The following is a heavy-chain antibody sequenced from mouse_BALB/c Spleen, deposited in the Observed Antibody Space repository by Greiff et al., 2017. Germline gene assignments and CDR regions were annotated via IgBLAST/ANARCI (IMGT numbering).Heavy chain of an antibody. CDR1: GFTFSSYT. J-gene: IGHJ3*01. V-gene: IGHV5-9*03. D-gene: IGHD2-14*01. CDR3: ARSSYRYDGFAY. Sequence: EVQLVESGGDLVKPGGSLKLSCAASGFTFSSYTMSWVRQTPEKRLEWVATISSGGGNTYYPDSVKGRFTISRDNAKNNLYLQMSSLRSEDTALYYCARSSYRYDGFAYWGQGTLVTVSA. CDR2: ISSGGGNT.